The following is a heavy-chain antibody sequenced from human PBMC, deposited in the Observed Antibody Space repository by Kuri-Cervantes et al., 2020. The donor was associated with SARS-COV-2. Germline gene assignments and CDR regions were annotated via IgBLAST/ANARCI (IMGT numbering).Heavy chain of an antibody. J-gene: IGHJ3*02. CDR3: ARDRCSVTNCYTGDAFDI. CDR2: FYYSGRT. V-gene: IGHV4-59*01. Sequence: SETLSLTCTVSGGSITDYDWSWLRQSPGKGLEWIGYFYYSGRTNYNPSLEGRVTISVDTSKSQVSLRLTSVTAADTAVYFCARDRCSVTNCYTGDAFDIWGQGRMGTVSS. CDR1: GGSITDYD. D-gene: IGHD2-2*02.